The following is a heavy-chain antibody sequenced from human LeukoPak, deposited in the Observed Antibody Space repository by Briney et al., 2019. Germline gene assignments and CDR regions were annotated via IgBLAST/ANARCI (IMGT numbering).Heavy chain of an antibody. D-gene: IGHD3-22*01. CDR3: AREYYDSSAYVDY. Sequence: GGSLRLSCEASGFTFSRFDMNWVRQAPGKGLEWVSHISSSSRTIYYSDSVKGRFTISRDNAKNSLSLLMNSLRDEDTAVYSCAREYYDSSAYVDYWGQGTLVTVSS. CDR1: GFTFSRFD. J-gene: IGHJ4*02. V-gene: IGHV3-48*02. CDR2: ISSSSRTI.